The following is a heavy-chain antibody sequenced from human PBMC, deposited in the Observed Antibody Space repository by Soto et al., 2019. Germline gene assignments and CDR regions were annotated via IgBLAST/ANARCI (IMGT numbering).Heavy chain of an antibody. CDR3: AAKRFGEKELYYYYYMDV. CDR1: GGSFSGYY. V-gene: IGHV4-34*01. CDR2: INHSGST. Sequence: SETLSLTCAVYGGSFSGYYWSWIRQPPGKGLEWIGEINHSGSTNYNPSLKSRVTISVDTSKNQFSLKLSSVTAADTAVYYCAAKRFGEKELYYYYYMDVWGKGTKVTVSS. J-gene: IGHJ6*03. D-gene: IGHD3-10*01.